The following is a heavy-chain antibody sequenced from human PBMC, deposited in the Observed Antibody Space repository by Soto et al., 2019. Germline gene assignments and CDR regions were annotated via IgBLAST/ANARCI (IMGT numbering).Heavy chain of an antibody. Sequence: GSLRLSCAASGFTFSSYAMSWVRQAPGKGLEWVSAISGSGGSTYYADSVKGRFTISRDNSRNTLYLQMNSLRAEDTAVFYCASISHFRPVIQAIAVAGSRDAAFDIWGQGTMVTVSS. V-gene: IGHV3-23*01. D-gene: IGHD6-19*01. CDR2: ISGSGGST. CDR3: ASISHFRPVIQAIAVAGSRDAAFDI. CDR1: GFTFSSYA. J-gene: IGHJ3*02.